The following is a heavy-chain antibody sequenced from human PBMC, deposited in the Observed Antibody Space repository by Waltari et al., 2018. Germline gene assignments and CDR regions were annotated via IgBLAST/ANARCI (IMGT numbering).Heavy chain of an antibody. CDR1: GYSFTSYW. CDR3: ARLGLAVAPNPSYYYYYGMDV. Sequence: EVQLVQSGAEVKKPGESLKISCKGSGYSFTSYWIGWVRQMPGKGLEWMGIIYPGDSDTRYSPSFQGQVTISADKSISTAYLQWSSLKASDTAMYYCARLGLAVAPNPSYYYYYGMDVWGQGTTVTVSS. D-gene: IGHD6-19*01. CDR2: IYPGDSDT. J-gene: IGHJ6*02. V-gene: IGHV5-51*01.